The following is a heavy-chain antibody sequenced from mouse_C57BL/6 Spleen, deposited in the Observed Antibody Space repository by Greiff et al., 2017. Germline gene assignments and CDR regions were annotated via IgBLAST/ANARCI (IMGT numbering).Heavy chain of an antibody. Sequence: QVQLQQPGAELVKPGASVKLSCKASGYTFTSYWMQWVKQRPGQGLEWIGEIDPSDSYTNYNQKLKGKATLTVDTTSSTAYMQLSILTSEDSAVYYCAGFITTVVAKDYYSMDYWGQGTSVTVSS. V-gene: IGHV1-50*01. D-gene: IGHD1-1*01. CDR2: IDPSDSYT. J-gene: IGHJ4*01. CDR1: GYTFTSYW. CDR3: AGFITTVVAKDYYSMDY.